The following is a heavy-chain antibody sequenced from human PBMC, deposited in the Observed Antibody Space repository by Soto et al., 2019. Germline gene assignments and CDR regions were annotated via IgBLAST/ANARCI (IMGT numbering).Heavy chain of an antibody. CDR2: ISGSGGST. CDR1: GFTFSSYG. CDR3: AKDRSGYNYDAFDM. J-gene: IGHJ3*02. D-gene: IGHD5-12*01. V-gene: IGHV3-23*01. Sequence: DVQLLESGGGLVQPGGSLRLSCAASGFTFSSYGMSWVRQAPGKGLEWVSTISGSGGSTFYAGSVKGRFTVSRDNSRDILFLQMNSLRAEDTAVYYCAKDRSGYNYDAFDMWGQGTVVTVSS.